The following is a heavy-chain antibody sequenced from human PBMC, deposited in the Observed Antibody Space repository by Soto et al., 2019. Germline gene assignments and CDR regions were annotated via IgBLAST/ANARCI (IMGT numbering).Heavy chain of an antibody. J-gene: IGHJ4*02. Sequence: QVQLVQSGAEVKKPGASVKVSCKASGYTFTGYYMHWVRQAPGQGLEWMGWINPNSGGTNYAQKFQGRVTMTRDTSISTAYMELSRLRSDDTAVYYCARPFYSSRLRTYFDYWGQGTLVTVSS. CDR3: ARPFYSSRLRTYFDY. D-gene: IGHD6-13*01. CDR1: GYTFTGYY. V-gene: IGHV1-2*02. CDR2: INPNSGGT.